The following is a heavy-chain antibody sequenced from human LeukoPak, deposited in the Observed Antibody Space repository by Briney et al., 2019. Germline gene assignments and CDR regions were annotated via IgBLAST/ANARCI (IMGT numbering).Heavy chain of an antibody. D-gene: IGHD6-19*01. CDR2: IKQDGSEK. CDR3: AREGSDWNYYYYMDV. J-gene: IGHJ6*03. Sequence: GGSLRLSCEASGFTFSTYNMNWVRQAPGKGLEWVANIKQDGSEKYYVDSVKGRFTISRDNAKNSLYLQMNSLRAEDTAVYYCAREGSDWNYYYYMDVWGKGTTVTISS. V-gene: IGHV3-7*01. CDR1: GFTFSTYN.